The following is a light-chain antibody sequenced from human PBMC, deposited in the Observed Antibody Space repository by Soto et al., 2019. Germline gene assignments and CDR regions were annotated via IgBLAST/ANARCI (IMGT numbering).Light chain of an antibody. Sequence: EIVLTQSPGSLSLSPGDRATLSCRASQSVSGIYLAWYQQKPGQAPRVLIYGASRRDTGIPDRFTGSWSGTAFTLTISRLEPEDFAVYYCQHYSSSSWTFGQGTKVEIK. CDR3: QHYSSSSWT. CDR2: GAS. V-gene: IGKV3-20*01. CDR1: QSVSGIY. J-gene: IGKJ1*01.